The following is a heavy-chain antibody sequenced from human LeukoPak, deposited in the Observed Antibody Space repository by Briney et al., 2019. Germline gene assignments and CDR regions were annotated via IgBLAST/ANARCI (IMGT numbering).Heavy chain of an antibody. V-gene: IGHV4-30-4*01. J-gene: IGHJ4*02. CDR3: ARGATIFGVVLPFFDY. Sequence: PSETLSLTCTVSGGSISSGDYYWSWIRQPPGKGLEWIGYIYYSGSTYYNPSLKSRVTTSVDTPKNQFSLKLSSVTAADTAVYYCARGATIFGVVLPFFDYWGQGTLVTVSS. D-gene: IGHD3-3*01. CDR2: IYYSGST. CDR1: GGSISSGDYY.